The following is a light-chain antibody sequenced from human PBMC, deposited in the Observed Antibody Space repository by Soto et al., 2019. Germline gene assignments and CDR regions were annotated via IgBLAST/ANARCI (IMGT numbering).Light chain of an antibody. V-gene: IGKV3-20*01. J-gene: IGKJ4*01. CDR1: QSVRSNY. Sequence: EIVLKQSPDTLSLSPGERATLSCRASQSVRSNYLAWYQQKPGQAPRFLIYDASSRATGIPDRFSGSGSGKEFTLTISRLEPEDFAVYYCQQYGSTPLTFGGGTKVDIK. CDR3: QQYGSTPLT. CDR2: DAS.